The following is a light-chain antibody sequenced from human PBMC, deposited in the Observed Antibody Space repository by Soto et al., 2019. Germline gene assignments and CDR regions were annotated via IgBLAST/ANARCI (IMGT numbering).Light chain of an antibody. CDR3: QQYNNWPPWT. CDR1: QSVSSN. Sequence: EIVMTQSPATLSVSPGERATLSCRASQSVSSNLAWYQQKPGQAPRLPIYGASTRATGIPARFSGSGSGTEFTLTISSLQSEDFAVYSCQQYNNWPPWTFGQGTKVDIK. V-gene: IGKV3-15*01. J-gene: IGKJ1*01. CDR2: GAS.